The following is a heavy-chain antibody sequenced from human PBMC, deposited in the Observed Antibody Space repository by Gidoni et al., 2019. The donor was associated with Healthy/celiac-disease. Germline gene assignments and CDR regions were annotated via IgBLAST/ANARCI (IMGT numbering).Heavy chain of an antibody. CDR1: GFTFSSYA. J-gene: IGHJ6*02. V-gene: IGHV3-23*01. CDR3: AKDQEYSSSSGYYYYGMDV. D-gene: IGHD6-6*01. Sequence: EVQLLESGGGLVQPGGSLRLSCAASGFTFSSYAMSWVRQAPGKGLEWVSAISGSGGSTYYADSVKGRFTISRDNSKNTLYLQMNSLRAEDTAVYYCAKDQEYSSSSGYYYYGMDVWGQGTTVTVSS. CDR2: ISGSGGST.